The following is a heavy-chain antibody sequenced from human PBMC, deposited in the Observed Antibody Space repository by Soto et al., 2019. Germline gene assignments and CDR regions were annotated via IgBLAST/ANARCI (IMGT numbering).Heavy chain of an antibody. D-gene: IGHD6-19*01. CDR1: GFAFSSYG. CDR3: ARDSHVGSGWQLTADY. V-gene: IGHV3-33*01. J-gene: IGHJ4*02. Sequence: PGGSRRLSCAASGFAFSSYGMHWVRQAPGKGLEWVAVIWYDGSNKYYAESVKGRFTISRDNSKNTLYLQMNSLRAEDTAVYYCARDSHVGSGWQLTADYWGQGTLVTVSS. CDR2: IWYDGSNK.